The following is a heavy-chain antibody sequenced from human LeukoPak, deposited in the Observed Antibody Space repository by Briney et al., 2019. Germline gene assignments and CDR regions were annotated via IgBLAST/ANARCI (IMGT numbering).Heavy chain of an antibody. CDR2: LYASGST. CDR3: AREYNYYDSSGWDAFEI. CDR1: GGSISSYH. D-gene: IGHD3-22*01. J-gene: IGHJ3*02. Sequence: PSETLSLTCSVSGGSISSYHWSWIRQPAGKGLEWIGRLYASGSTIYNPSLKSRVTISVDTSKNQFSLKLSSVTAADTAVYYCAREYNYYDSSGWDAFEIWGQGTMVTVSS. V-gene: IGHV4-4*07.